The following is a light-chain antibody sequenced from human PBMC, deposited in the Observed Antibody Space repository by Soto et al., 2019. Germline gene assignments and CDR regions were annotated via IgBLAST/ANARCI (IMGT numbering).Light chain of an antibody. CDR2: GAS. J-gene: IGKJ1*01. CDR1: QSVSSN. V-gene: IGKV3-15*01. Sequence: EIVMTQSPATLSVSPGERATLSCRASQSVSSNLAWYQQKPGQAPRLLIYGASTRATGIPARFSGSGSGTDCTLTISSLQSEDVAVYYCQQYNNWPWTLGQGTKVDIK. CDR3: QQYNNWPWT.